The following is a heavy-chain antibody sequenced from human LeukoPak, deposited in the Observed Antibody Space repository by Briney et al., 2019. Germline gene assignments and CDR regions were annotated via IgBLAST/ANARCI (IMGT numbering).Heavy chain of an antibody. J-gene: IGHJ3*02. V-gene: IGHV4-59*01. CDR1: GGSISSYY. Sequence: SETLSLTCTVSGGSISSYYWSWIRQPPGKGLEWIGYMYYTGTTNYNPSLKSRVTISVDTSKKQFSLKLSSVTAADTAVYYCARVLSGSYYVGALDIWGQGTMVTVSS. CDR2: MYYTGTT. D-gene: IGHD1-26*01. CDR3: ARVLSGSYYVGALDI.